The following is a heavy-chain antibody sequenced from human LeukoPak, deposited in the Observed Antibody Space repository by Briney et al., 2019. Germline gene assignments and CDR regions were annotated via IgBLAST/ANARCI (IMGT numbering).Heavy chain of an antibody. D-gene: IGHD5-12*01. CDR1: GFTFSDHY. V-gene: IGHV3-72*01. J-gene: IGHJ3*01. CDR3: ASNVDSGVDV. CDR2: IRNKANSYTT. Sequence: GGSLRLSCVASGFTFSDHYMDWVRQAPGKGLEWVGRIRNKANSYTTEYVACVKGRFTISREDSKSSLSLQMNGLKTEDTAMYYCASNVDSGVDVWGQGKMVTVSS.